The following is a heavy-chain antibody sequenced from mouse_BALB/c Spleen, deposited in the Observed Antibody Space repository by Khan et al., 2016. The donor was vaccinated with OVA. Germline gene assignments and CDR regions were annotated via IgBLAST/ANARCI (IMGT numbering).Heavy chain of an antibody. D-gene: IGHD2-14*01. CDR3: ERSTYRYAFVY. J-gene: IGHJ3*01. V-gene: IGHV3-8*02. Sequence: EVQLQESGPSLVKPSQTLSLTCSVTGDSITSGYWNWIRKFPGSKLEYMGYIIYTGYTYYNPSLNSRISITRHTSKNQYYLQLNSVTDEDTAKYYCERSTYRYAFVYWGQGTLVTVSA. CDR1: GDSITSGY. CDR2: IIYTGYT.